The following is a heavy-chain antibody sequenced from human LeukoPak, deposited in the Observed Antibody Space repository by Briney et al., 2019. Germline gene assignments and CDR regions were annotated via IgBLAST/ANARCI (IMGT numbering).Heavy chain of an antibody. V-gene: IGHV1-46*01. D-gene: IGHD3-22*01. Sequence: ASVKVSCKASGYTFTSYYMHWVRQAPGQGLEWMGIINPSGGSTSYAQKFQGRVTITADESTSTAYMELSSLRSEDTAVYYCASTGYPYYYDSSGYSFDYWGQGTLVTVSS. CDR1: GYTFTSYY. CDR3: ASTGYPYYYDSSGYSFDY. J-gene: IGHJ4*02. CDR2: INPSGGST.